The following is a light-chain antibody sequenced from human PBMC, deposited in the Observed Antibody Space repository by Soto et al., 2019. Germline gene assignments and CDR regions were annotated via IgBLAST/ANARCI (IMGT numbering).Light chain of an antibody. V-gene: IGKV1-9*01. CDR1: QAMSTY. J-gene: IGKJ4*01. CDR3: QQLNGYQLA. CDR2: SAS. Sequence: DIQLTQSPSFLSAFVGDTVTITCRASQAMSTYLAWYQQKPGKVPKLLIRSASTLQSGVPPRFSGGGSGTELTLTISTLQPDDSGMYYCQQLNGYQLAFGGGTNVEIK.